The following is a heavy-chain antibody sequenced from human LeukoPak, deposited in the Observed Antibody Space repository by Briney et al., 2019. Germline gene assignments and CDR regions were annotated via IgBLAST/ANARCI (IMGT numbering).Heavy chain of an antibody. CDR2: IIPIFGTA. CDR3: ASYDSSGYYPYYFDY. CDR1: GGTFSSYA. J-gene: IGHJ4*02. V-gene: IGHV1-69*01. Sequence: GASVNVSCKASGGTFSSYAISWVRQAPGQGLEWMGGIIPIFGTANYAQKFQGRVTITADESTSTAYMELSSLRSEDTAVYYCASYDSSGYYPYYFDYWGQGTLVTVSS. D-gene: IGHD3-22*01.